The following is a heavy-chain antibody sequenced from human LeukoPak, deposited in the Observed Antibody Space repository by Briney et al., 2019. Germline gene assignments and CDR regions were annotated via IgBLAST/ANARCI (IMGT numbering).Heavy chain of an antibody. CDR3: ARLLQDIVVVPAVAP. Sequence: PSETLSLTCTVSGGSISSYYRSWIRQPPGKGLEWIGYIYYSGSTYYNPSLKSRVTISVDTSKNQFSLKLSSVTAADTAVYYCARLLQDIVVVPAVAPWGQGTLVTVSS. CDR1: GGSISSYY. V-gene: IGHV4-59*08. J-gene: IGHJ5*02. D-gene: IGHD2-2*01. CDR2: IYYSGST.